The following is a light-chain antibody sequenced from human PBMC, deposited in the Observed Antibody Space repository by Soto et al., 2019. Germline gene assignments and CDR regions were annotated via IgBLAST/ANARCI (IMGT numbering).Light chain of an antibody. J-gene: IGKJ5*01. CDR3: QQYGTSRIT. CDR1: QSVGSN. Sequence: ENVMTQSPGTLSLAPGESATLSCRASQSVGSNIAWYQQRPGQDPRLLIYAASTRAPGIPDRFSGRGSGTDFSLSISRLQPEDVAFYHGQQYGTSRITFGQGTRLEI. V-gene: IGKV3-20*01. CDR2: AAS.